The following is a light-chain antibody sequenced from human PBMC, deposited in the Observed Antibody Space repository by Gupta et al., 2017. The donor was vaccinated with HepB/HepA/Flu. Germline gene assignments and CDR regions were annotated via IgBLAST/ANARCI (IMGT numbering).Light chain of an antibody. Sequence: QSALTQPPPPAGSPGPSVNISCPGTSSDVGGYNYVSWYQQHPGQAPKLMIYEVSKRPSGVPDRFSGSKSGNTASLTVSGLQAEDEADDYCSSYAGSNNLIFGGGTKLTVL. V-gene: IGLV2-8*01. CDR3: SSYAGSNNLI. CDR2: EVS. J-gene: IGLJ2*01. CDR1: SSDVGGYNY.